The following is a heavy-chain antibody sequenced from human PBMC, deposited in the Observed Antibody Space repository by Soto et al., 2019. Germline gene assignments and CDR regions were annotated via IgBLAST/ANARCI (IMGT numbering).Heavy chain of an antibody. D-gene: IGHD1-26*01. CDR2: MNPNSENT. CDR3: AREKVGANDS. V-gene: IGHV1-8*01. J-gene: IGHJ4*02. Sequence: QVQLVQSGAEVKKPGASVKVSCKASGYTFTSYDINWVRQATGQGLEWMGCMNPNSENTGYAQKCQSRVTMIRNTSISSAYMQLSSLRSDATAVYYCAREKVGANDSWGQGTQVTDSS. CDR1: GYTFTSYD.